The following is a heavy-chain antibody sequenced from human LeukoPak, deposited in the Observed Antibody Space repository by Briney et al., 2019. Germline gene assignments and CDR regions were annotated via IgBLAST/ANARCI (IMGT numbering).Heavy chain of an antibody. CDR1: GGSFSGYY. J-gene: IGHJ4*02. V-gene: IGHV4-34*01. D-gene: IGHD3-10*01. CDR2: INHSGST. CDR3: ARHHSPRSGSYYNWYFDY. Sequence: SETLSLTCAVYGGSFSGYYWSWIRQPPGKGLEWIGEINHSGSTNYNPSLKSRVTISVDTSKNQFSLKLSSVTAADTAVYYCARHHSPRSGSYYNWYFDYWGQGTLVTVSS.